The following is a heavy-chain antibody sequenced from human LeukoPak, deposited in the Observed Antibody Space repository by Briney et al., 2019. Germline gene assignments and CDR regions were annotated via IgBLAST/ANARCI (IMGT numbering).Heavy chain of an antibody. Sequence: SVKVSCKASGGTFSSYAISWVRQAPGQGLEWMGGIIPIFGTANYAQKFQGRVTITLNSSVTTVYMELSSLTSEDTAVYYCARRGLVAGIYDLVYGFDLWGQGTMVTVSS. J-gene: IGHJ3*01. D-gene: IGHD3/OR15-3a*01. CDR2: IIPIFGTA. V-gene: IGHV1-69*06. CDR1: GGTFSSYA. CDR3: ARRGLVAGIYDLVYGFDL.